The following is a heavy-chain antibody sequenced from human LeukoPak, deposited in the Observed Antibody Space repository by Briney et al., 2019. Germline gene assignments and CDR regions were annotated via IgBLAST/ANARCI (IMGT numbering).Heavy chain of an antibody. CDR1: GFTVITFS. J-gene: IGHJ5*02. CDR2: IRSSGGDI. Sequence: PGGSLRLSCVGTGFTVITFSMSWVRQAPGKGLEWISFIRSSGGDIYYADSVKGRFTISIDNAGTSLYLQMSSLTVEDTGVYYCARGDPHADLWGQGTLVTVSS. V-gene: IGHV3-21*05. CDR3: ARGDPHADL.